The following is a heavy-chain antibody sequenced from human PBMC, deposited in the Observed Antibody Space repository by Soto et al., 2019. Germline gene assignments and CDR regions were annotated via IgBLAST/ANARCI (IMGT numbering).Heavy chain of an antibody. Sequence: SETLSLTCTVSGGSISSSRYYWGWIRQPPGRGLEWIGSIYYSGSTYYNPSLKSRVTISVDTSKNQFSLKLSSVTAADTAVYYCAKYIWFGDSSYGMDVWGQGTTVT. CDR1: GGSISSSRYY. J-gene: IGHJ6*02. V-gene: IGHV4-39*01. D-gene: IGHD3-10*01. CDR3: AKYIWFGDSSYGMDV. CDR2: IYYSGST.